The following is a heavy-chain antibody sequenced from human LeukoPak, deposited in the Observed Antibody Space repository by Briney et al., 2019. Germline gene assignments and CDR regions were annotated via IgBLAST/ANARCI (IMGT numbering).Heavy chain of an antibody. CDR3: AKRGVVIRGLLVIGLHTEAYYFDS. J-gene: IGHJ4*02. V-gene: IGHV3-23*01. CDR1: GIKLSNYG. D-gene: IGHD3-10*01. Sequence: PGGPLRLSCVEYGIKLSNYGMSWVRQATGKELERVSGIREAGGGTKYADSVKGRFTISRDNSKNTLHLQMNSLRAEDTAVYFCAKRGVVIRGLLVIGLHTEAYYFDSWGQGILVTVSS. CDR2: IREAGGGT.